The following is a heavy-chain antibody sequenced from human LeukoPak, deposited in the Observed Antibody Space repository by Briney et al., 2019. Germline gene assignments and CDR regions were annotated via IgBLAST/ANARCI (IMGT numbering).Heavy chain of an antibody. CDR2: IYHSGST. CDR1: GYSISSGYY. Sequence: SETLSLTCAVSGYSISSGYYWGWIRQPPGKGLEWIGSIYHSGSTYYNPSLKSRVTISVDTSKSQFSLKLSSVTAADTAVYYCARDTTKFDYWGQGTLVTVSS. J-gene: IGHJ4*02. D-gene: IGHD1-26*01. CDR3: ARDTTKFDY. V-gene: IGHV4-38-2*02.